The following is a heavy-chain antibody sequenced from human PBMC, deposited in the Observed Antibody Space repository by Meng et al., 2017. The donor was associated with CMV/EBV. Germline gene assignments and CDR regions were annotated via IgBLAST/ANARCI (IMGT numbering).Heavy chain of an antibody. CDR2: IKRDGSEK. CDR1: GFTFSSYW. CDR3: ARDDCSGGSCSYGMDV. D-gene: IGHD2-15*01. V-gene: IGHV3-7*01. Sequence: GESLKISCAASGFTFSSYWMSWVRQAPGKGLEWVANIKRDGSEKYYVDSVKGRFTISRDNAKNSLYLQMNSLRAEDTAVYYCARDDCSGGSCSYGMDVWGQGTTVTVSS. J-gene: IGHJ6*02.